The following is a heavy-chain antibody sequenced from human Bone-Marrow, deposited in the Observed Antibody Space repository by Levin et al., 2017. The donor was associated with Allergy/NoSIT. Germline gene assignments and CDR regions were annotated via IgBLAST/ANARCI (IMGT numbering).Heavy chain of an antibody. J-gene: IGHJ2*01. D-gene: IGHD1-20*01. Sequence: NPSETLSLTCSVSGGFRNDDCWSWLRQPPGKGLELIGYFYYGGSTIYNPSLTNRVTISVDTSKSQFSLKLNSVTAADTAVYYCARRFVTGYAYPWYFDLWGRGTLVTVSS. CDR1: GGFRNDDC. V-gene: IGHV4-59*01. CDR3: ARRFVTGYAYPWYFDL. CDR2: FYYGGST.